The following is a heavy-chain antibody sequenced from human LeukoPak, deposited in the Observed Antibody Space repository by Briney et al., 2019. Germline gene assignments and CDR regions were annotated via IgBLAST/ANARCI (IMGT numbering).Heavy chain of an antibody. CDR2: VSSGSTYR. CDR3: AKILPDTVTADY. Sequence: GGSLRLSCAASGFTFSSHSMNWVRQAPGKGLEWVSSVSSGSTYRYYADSVKGRFTISRENAKNSLYLQMNSLRAEDTAVYYCAKILPDTVTADYWGQGTLVTVSS. J-gene: IGHJ4*02. CDR1: GFTFSSHS. D-gene: IGHD4-11*01. V-gene: IGHV3-21*01.